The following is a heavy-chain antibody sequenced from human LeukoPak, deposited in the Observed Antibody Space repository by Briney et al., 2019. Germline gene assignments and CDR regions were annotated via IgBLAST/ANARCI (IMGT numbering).Heavy chain of an antibody. D-gene: IGHD6-13*01. CDR3: AREYSSSWYGHDAFDI. V-gene: IGHV1-69*13. CDR2: IIPIFGTA. CDR1: GYTFTSFA. J-gene: IGHJ3*02. Sequence: ASVKVSCKASGYTFTSFAMNWVRQAPGQGLEWMGGIIPIFGTANYAQKFQGRVTITADESTSTAYMELSSLRAEDTAVYYCAREYSSSWYGHDAFDIWGQGTMVTVSS.